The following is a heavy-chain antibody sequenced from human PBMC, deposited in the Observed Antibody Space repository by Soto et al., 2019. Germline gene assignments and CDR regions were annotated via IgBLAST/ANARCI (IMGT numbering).Heavy chain of an antibody. Sequence: PSQTLSLTCAISGDSVSGNSAAWNWIRQSPSRGLEWLGRTYYRSKWYNDYSVSVKSRITVTPDTSKNQFSLHLKSVTPEDTAVYYCEREFPYYESSDSYFDYWGQGALV. V-gene: IGHV6-1*01. CDR2: TYYRSKWYN. CDR3: EREFPYYESSDSYFDY. D-gene: IGHD3-16*01. CDR1: GDSVSGNSAA. J-gene: IGHJ4*02.